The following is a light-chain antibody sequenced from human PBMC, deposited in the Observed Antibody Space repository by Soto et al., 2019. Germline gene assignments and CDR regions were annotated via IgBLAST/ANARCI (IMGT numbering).Light chain of an antibody. Sequence: QSALTQPPSASGSPGQSVTISCTGTSGDVGTYKYVSWYQQHPGQAPKFIIYEVSKRPSGVPDRFSGSKSGNTASLTVSGLQAEDEADYYCTSYAGGNNWIFGGGTKLTVL. CDR2: EVS. V-gene: IGLV2-8*01. CDR3: TSYAGGNNWI. CDR1: SGDVGTYKY. J-gene: IGLJ2*01.